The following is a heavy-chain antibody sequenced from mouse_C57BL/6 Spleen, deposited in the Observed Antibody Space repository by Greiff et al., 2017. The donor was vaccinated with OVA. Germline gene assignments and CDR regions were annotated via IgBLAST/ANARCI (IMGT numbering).Heavy chain of an antibody. CDR2: IWSGGST. CDR3: ASDDYDSFAY. V-gene: IGHV2-2*01. J-gene: IGHJ3*01. CDR1: GFSLTSYG. D-gene: IGHD2-4*01. Sequence: VKLQESGPGLVQPSQSLSITCTVSGFSLTSYGVHWVRQSPGKGLEWLGVIWSGGSTDYNAAFISRLSISKDNSKSQVFFKMNSLQADDTAIYYCASDDYDSFAYWGQGTLVTVSA.